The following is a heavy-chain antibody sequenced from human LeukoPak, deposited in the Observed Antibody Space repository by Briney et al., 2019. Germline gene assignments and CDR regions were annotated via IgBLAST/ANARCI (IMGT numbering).Heavy chain of an antibody. J-gene: IGHJ3*02. CDR3: ARGGWTTGTTRAFDI. Sequence: GSLRLSCAASGFTFSSHGMNWVRQAPGKGLEWIGYIYYSGSTNYNPSLKSRVTISADTSKKQFSLKLRSVTAADTAVYYCARGGWTTGTTRAFDIWGQGTMVTVSS. CDR2: IYYSGST. D-gene: IGHD1-1*01. V-gene: IGHV4-59*08. CDR1: GFTFSSHG.